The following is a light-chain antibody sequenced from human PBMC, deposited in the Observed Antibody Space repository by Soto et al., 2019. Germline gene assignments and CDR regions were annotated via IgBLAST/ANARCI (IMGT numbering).Light chain of an antibody. J-gene: IGLJ1*01. Sequence: QSVLTRPASVSGSPGQSITISCTGTSIDVGGYNSVSWYQQHPGTAPKLLIYDVRNRPSGVSNRFSGSQSANTASLTISGLQAEDEADYYCSSYTTSTTYVFGTGTKVTV. V-gene: IGLV2-14*01. CDR1: SIDVGGYNS. CDR3: SSYTTSTTYV. CDR2: DVR.